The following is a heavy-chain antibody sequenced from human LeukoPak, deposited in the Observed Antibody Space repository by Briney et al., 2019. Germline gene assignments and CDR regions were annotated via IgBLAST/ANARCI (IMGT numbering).Heavy chain of an antibody. CDR2: IYYSGST. CDR3: ARAYGARPYYYFDY. D-gene: IGHD4-17*01. CDR1: GGSISSYY. Sequence: SETLSLTCTVSGGSISSYYWSWIRQPPGKGLEWIGTIYYSGSTKNNPSLKSRVTISVDTSKNQFSLKVTSVTAADTAVYYCARAYGARPYYYFDYWGQGTLVTVSS. V-gene: IGHV4-59*08. J-gene: IGHJ4*02.